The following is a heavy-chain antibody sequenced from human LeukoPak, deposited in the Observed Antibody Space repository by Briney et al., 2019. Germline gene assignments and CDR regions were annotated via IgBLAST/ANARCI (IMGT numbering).Heavy chain of an antibody. CDR1: GFTFSSYA. D-gene: IGHD3-16*01. V-gene: IGHV3-30*04. J-gene: IGHJ4*02. CDR3: ARGARLGYFDY. Sequence: PGGSLRLSCAASGFTFSSYAMHWGRQAPGRGLEWVAGISCDGSNKYYADSVKGRFTISRENSKNTMYLQMNSLSAEDTAVYYCARGARLGYFDYWGQGTLVTVSS. CDR2: ISCDGSNK.